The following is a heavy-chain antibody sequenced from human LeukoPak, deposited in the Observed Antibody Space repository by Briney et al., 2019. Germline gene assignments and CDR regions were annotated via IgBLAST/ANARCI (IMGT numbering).Heavy chain of an antibody. V-gene: IGHV4-4*02. D-gene: IGHD6-19*01. CDR3: ASQAYSSGRLVDT. Sequence: KSSETLSLTCAVSGGSISSTNWWTWVRQPPGKGLEWIGEIHHSGSTNYNPSLKSRVTMSVDKSKNQFSLKLTSATAADTAVYYCASQAYSSGRLVDTWGQGTLVTVSS. J-gene: IGHJ5*02. CDR1: GGSISSTNW. CDR2: IHHSGST.